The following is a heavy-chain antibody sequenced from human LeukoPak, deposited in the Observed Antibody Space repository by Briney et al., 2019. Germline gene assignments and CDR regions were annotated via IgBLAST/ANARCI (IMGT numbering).Heavy chain of an antibody. V-gene: IGHV5-51*01. CDR3: ARRRWFGDFSAFYFDY. D-gene: IGHD3-10*01. CDR1: GYSFNSYW. Sequence: GESLKISCKGSGYSFNSYWIGWVRQMPGKGLEWMGIIYPGDSDTRYSPSFQGQVTISADKSISTAYLQWSSLKASDTATYYCARRRWFGDFSAFYFDYWGQGTLVTVSS. J-gene: IGHJ4*02. CDR2: IYPGDSDT.